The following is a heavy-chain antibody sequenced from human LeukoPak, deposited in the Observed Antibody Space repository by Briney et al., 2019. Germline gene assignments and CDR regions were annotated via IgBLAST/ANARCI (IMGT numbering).Heavy chain of an antibody. D-gene: IGHD3-22*01. J-gene: IGHJ4*02. CDR2: IYYSGST. V-gene: IGHV4-31*03. CDR3: AGSSYYYDSGGYYFEY. CDR1: GGSISSGGYY. Sequence: PSQTLSLTCTVSGGSISSGGYYWSWIRQHPGTGPEWIGYIYYSGSTYYTPSLKSRVTISVDTSKNQFSLKLSSVTAADTAVYYCAGSSYYYDSGGYYFEYWGQGTLVTVSS.